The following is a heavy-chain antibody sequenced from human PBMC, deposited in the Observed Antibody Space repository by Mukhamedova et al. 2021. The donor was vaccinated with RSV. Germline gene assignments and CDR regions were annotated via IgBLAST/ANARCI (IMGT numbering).Heavy chain of an antibody. CDR2: GST. CDR3: ARGPSDDGDFDY. D-gene: IGHD4-17*01. J-gene: IGHJ4*02. Sequence: GSTKYNPSLKSRVTISVDTSRNQFSLEVTSVTAADTAVYYCARGPSDDGDFDYWGQGTLVTVSS. V-gene: IGHV4-59*09.